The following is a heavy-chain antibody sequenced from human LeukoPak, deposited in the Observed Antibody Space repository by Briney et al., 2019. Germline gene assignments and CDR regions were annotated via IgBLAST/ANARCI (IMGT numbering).Heavy chain of an antibody. Sequence: PGGSLRLSCAASGFTFSSYWMSWIRQPPGKGLEWIGYIYYSGSTNYNPSLKSRVTISVDTSKNQFSLKLSSVTAADTAVYYCAREPPTYDSSGRDAFDIWGQGTMVTVSS. CDR2: IYYSGST. CDR1: GFTFSSYW. J-gene: IGHJ3*02. V-gene: IGHV4-59*01. CDR3: AREPPTYDSSGRDAFDI. D-gene: IGHD3-22*01.